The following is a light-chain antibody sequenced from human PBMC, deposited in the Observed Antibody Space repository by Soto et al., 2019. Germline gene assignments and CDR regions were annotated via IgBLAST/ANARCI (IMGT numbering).Light chain of an antibody. V-gene: IGKV3-15*01. Sequence: EIVMTQSPATLSVSPGERATLSCRASQSVSSNLAWYQQTPGQAPRLLIYGASSRAAGIPARFSGSVSGTEFTLTISSLQSGDFAVYYCQQYNDGPPGGTFAQGTNLEI. J-gene: IGKJ2*02. CDR1: QSVSSN. CDR3: QQYNDGPPGGT. CDR2: GAS.